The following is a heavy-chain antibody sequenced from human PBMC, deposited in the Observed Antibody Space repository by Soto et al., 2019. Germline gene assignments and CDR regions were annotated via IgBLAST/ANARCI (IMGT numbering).Heavy chain of an antibody. CDR3: ARAGPPYYMDV. J-gene: IGHJ6*03. Sequence: SETLSLTCTVSGGSISSYYWSWIRQPPGKGLEWIGYIYYSGSTNYNPSLKSRVTISVDTSKNQFSLKLSSVTAADTAVYYCARAGPPYYMDVWGKGTTVTVSS. V-gene: IGHV4-59*01. CDR2: IYYSGST. CDR1: GGSISSYY.